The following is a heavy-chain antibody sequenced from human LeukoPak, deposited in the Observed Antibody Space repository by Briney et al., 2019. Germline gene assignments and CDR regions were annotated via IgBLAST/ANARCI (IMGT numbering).Heavy chain of an antibody. D-gene: IGHD6-6*01. Sequence: GGSLRLSCAASGFSFRSYAMSWVRQAPGKGLKWISAITGSGDDTYHSDSVRGRFTISRDNSKNTLYLQMNSLRTEDTAVYYCAKGSSSSRPYYFDYWGQGTLVTVSS. V-gene: IGHV3-23*01. CDR2: ITGSGDDT. CDR3: AKGSSSSRPYYFDY. J-gene: IGHJ4*02. CDR1: GFSFRSYA.